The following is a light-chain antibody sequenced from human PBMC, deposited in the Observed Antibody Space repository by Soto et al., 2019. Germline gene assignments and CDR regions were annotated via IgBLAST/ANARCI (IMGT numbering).Light chain of an antibody. CDR2: DAS. J-gene: IGKJ3*01. CDR1: QSVSSS. CDR3: QQRSNWPPEVT. Sequence: EIVLTQSPDTLSLSPGERATLSCMASQSVSSSLAWYQQKPGQAPRLLIYDASNRATGIPARFRGSGSGTDFTLTISSLEPEDFAVYYCQQRSNWPPEVTFGPGTKVDIK. V-gene: IGKV3-11*01.